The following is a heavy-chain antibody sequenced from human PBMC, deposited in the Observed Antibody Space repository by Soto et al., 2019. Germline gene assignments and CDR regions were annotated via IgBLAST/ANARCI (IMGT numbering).Heavy chain of an antibody. V-gene: IGHV4-59*01. D-gene: IGHD1-26*01. J-gene: IGHJ4*02. Sequence: SETLSISSTVSGGCISSYYWSWFRQPPGKGPDGIGYIYYSGSTNYNPSLKSRVTISVDTSKNQFSLKLSSVTAADTAVYYCARDRGSGSYSDYWGQGTLVTVS. CDR2: IYYSGST. CDR1: GGCISSYY. CDR3: ARDRGSGSYSDY.